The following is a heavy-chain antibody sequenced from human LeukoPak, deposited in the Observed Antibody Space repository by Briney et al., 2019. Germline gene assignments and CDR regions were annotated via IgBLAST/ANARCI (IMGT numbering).Heavy chain of an antibody. Sequence: SENLSLTCTVSGGSISSDLYYWNWIRQPAGKGLEWIGRFYNSGRTNFNPSLESRVTISADTSKNQFSLKLRSVTAADTAVYYCARGDLKSDWFDPWGQGTLVIVST. CDR1: GGSISSDLYY. CDR3: ARGDLKSDWFDP. CDR2: FYNSGRT. D-gene: IGHD3-3*01. V-gene: IGHV4-61*02. J-gene: IGHJ5*02.